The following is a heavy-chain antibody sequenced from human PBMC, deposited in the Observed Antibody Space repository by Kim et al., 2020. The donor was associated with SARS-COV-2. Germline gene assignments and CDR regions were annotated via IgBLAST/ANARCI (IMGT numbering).Heavy chain of an antibody. Sequence: SETLSLTCAVYGGSFSGYYWSWIRQPPGKGLDWIGEINHRGGTNYNPSLKSRVTISVDTSKNQFSLKLSSVTAADTAVYYCARGQVYSSRWYDHYYYGMDVWGQGTTVTVSS. J-gene: IGHJ6*02. CDR2: INHRGGT. CDR1: GGSFSGYY. D-gene: IGHD6-13*01. CDR3: ARGQVYSSRWYDHYYYGMDV. V-gene: IGHV4-34*01.